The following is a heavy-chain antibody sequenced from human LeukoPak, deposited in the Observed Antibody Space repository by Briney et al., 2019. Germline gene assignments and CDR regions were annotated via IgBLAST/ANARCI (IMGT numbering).Heavy chain of an antibody. D-gene: IGHD1-1*01. Sequence: SETLSLTCTVSGGSVSSGSYYWSWIRQPPGKGLEWIGYIFYSGSTNYNPSLKSRVTISVDTSKNQFSLKLSSVTVADTAVYYCARDPGVTTGTYYFDYWGQGTLVTVSS. CDR2: IFYSGST. CDR3: ARDPGVTTGTYYFDY. CDR1: GGSVSSGSYY. J-gene: IGHJ4*02. V-gene: IGHV4-61*01.